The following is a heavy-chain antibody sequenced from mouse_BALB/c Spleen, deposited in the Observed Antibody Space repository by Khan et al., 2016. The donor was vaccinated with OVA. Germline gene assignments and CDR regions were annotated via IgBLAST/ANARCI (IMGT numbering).Heavy chain of an antibody. Sequence: QIQLVQSGPELKKPGETVKISCKASGYTFTNYGMNWVKQSPGKALKWMGWINTYTGEPTYADDFKGRFAFSLETSASTAYLQINTLKNEDTATYFGARPPYFSYSLDHWGQGTSVTVSS. CDR1: GYTFTNYG. J-gene: IGHJ4*01. V-gene: IGHV9-3-1*01. D-gene: IGHD2-12*01. CDR3: ARPPYFSYSLDH. CDR2: INTYTGEP.